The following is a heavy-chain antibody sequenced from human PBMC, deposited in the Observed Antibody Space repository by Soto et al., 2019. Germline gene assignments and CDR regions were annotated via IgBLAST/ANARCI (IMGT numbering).Heavy chain of an antibody. J-gene: IGHJ4*02. V-gene: IGHV4-34*01. Sequence: PSETLSLTCAVSGGSFTNYYWSWIRQSPAKGLEWIGEIKHSGETRYNPSLNDRVTMSVDTSRTQFSLKLRSVTAADTAVYYCTRQWSSDYYSDFWGQGTVVTVSS. D-gene: IGHD3-22*01. CDR2: IKHSGET. CDR1: GGSFTNYY. CDR3: TRQWSSDYYSDF.